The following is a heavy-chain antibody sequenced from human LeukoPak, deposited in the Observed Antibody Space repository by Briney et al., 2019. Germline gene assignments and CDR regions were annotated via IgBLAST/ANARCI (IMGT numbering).Heavy chain of an antibody. Sequence: PAGTLRLSCAASGFTFSDYYMSWIRQAPGKGLEWVSYISNGGSSLYYADSVKGRFTISRDNAKNSLFLQVNSLRAEDTALYYCARVRVAGFSDFDYWGQGTLVTVSS. D-gene: IGHD6-19*01. J-gene: IGHJ4*02. CDR1: GFTFSDYY. CDR3: ARVRVAGFSDFDY. CDR2: ISNGGSSL. V-gene: IGHV3-11*04.